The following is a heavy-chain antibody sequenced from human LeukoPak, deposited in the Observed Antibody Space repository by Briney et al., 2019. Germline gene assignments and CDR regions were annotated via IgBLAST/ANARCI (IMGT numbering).Heavy chain of an antibody. V-gene: IGHV1-8*01. J-gene: IGHJ4*02. CDR1: GYTFTSYD. Sequence: ASVKVSCKASGYTFTSYDINWVRQATGQGLEWMGWMNPNSGNTGYAQKFQGRVTMTRNTSISTAYMELSSLRSEDTAGYYCARGVASGIVVVPAATRGGNYFDSWGQGTLVTVYS. CDR2: MNPNSGNT. CDR3: ARGVASGIVVVPAATRGGNYFDS. D-gene: IGHD2-2*01.